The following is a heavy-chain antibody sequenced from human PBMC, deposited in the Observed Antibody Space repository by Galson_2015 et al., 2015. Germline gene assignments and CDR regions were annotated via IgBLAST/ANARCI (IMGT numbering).Heavy chain of an antibody. V-gene: IGHV4-59*11. CDR1: GGSISSHY. CDR3: ARMDKWNYPPGP. D-gene: IGHD1-7*01. CDR2: IYFSGIT. Sequence: CTVSGGSISSHYWSWIRQPPGKGLEWIGFIYFSGITNYNPSLKSRVTISVDTSKNHFSLQLSSVTTADTAVYYCARMDKWNYPPGPWGQGILVTVSS. J-gene: IGHJ5*02.